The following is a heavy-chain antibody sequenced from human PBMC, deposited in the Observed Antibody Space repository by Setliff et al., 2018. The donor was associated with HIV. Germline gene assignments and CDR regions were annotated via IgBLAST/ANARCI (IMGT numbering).Heavy chain of an antibody. Sequence: ASVKVSCKASGYTFTSYYMHCVRQAPGQGLEWMGIINPSGGSTSYAQKFQGRVTMTRDTSTSTVYMELSSLRSEDTAVYYCARNPRIAVAGTDYYYYMDVWGKGTTVTVSS. CDR2: INPSGGST. V-gene: IGHV1-46*01. CDR1: GYTFTSYY. CDR3: ARNPRIAVAGTDYYYYMDV. J-gene: IGHJ6*03. D-gene: IGHD6-19*01.